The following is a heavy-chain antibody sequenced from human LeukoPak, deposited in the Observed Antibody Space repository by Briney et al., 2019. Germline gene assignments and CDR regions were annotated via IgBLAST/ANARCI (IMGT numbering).Heavy chain of an antibody. J-gene: IGHJ4*02. CDR2: IYYSGST. CDR1: GGSISSYY. V-gene: IGHV4-59*08. Sequence: PSETLSPTCTVSGGSISSYYWSWIRQPPGKGLEWIGYIYYSGSTNYNPSLKSRVTISVDTSKNQFSLKLSSVTAADTAVYYCARGYCTNGVCSLYYFDYWGQGTLVTVSS. CDR3: ARGYCTNGVCSLYYFDY. D-gene: IGHD2-8*01.